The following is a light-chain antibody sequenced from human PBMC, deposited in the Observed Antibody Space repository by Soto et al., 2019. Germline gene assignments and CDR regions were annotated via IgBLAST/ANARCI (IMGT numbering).Light chain of an antibody. CDR2: DVS. J-gene: IGLJ1*01. CDR1: SSDIGGYNH. CDR3: SSYTPSGTYV. Sequence: QSALTQPASVSGSLGQSITISCTGTSSDIGGYNHVSWYQQHPGKAPKFMIYDVSNRPSGVSNRFSGSKSGNTASLTISGLQAEDEADYYCSSYTPSGTYVLGTGTKATVL. V-gene: IGLV2-14*03.